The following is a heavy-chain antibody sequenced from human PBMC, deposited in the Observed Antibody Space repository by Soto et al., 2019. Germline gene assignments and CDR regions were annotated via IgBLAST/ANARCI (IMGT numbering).Heavy chain of an antibody. CDR1: GYTFTSYD. Sequence: QVQLVQSGAEVKKPGASVKVSCKASGYTFTSYDINWVRQATGQGLEWMGWMNPNSGNTGYAQKFQGRVTMTRNTSISTAYMELSSLRSEDTAGYYCARGHPLGLYDFWSGYPNWFGPWGQGTLVTVSS. D-gene: IGHD3-3*01. CDR2: MNPNSGNT. V-gene: IGHV1-8*01. J-gene: IGHJ5*02. CDR3: ARGHPLGLYDFWSGYPNWFGP.